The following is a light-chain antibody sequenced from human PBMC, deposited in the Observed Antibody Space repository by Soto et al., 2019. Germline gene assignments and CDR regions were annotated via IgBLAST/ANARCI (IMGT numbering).Light chain of an antibody. J-gene: IGKJ3*01. V-gene: IGKV3-20*01. CDR3: QQYSSSPLT. CDR1: QSVSSSY. Sequence: ERVLTQSPGTLSLSPGERATLSCRASQSVSSSYSAWYQQKPGPAPMLLIYGASSRATSIPDRFSGSGSGTDFTLTISRLQPEDFAVYYCQQYSSSPLTFGPGTKVDIK. CDR2: GAS.